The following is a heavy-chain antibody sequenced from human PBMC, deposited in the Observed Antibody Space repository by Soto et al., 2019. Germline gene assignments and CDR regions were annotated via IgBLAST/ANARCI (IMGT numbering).Heavy chain of an antibody. CDR3: ARRRQYSSSSGLDY. D-gene: IGHD6-6*01. CDR1: GFIFSDYY. V-gene: IGHV3-11*04. J-gene: IGHJ4*02. CDR2: ISGSI. Sequence: PGGSLRLSCVASGFIFSDYYLSWIRQVPGKGLECVAYISGSIGYADSVKGRFTISRDNAKNSLYLQMNSLRAEDTAVYYCARRRQYSSSSGLDYWGQGTLVTVSS.